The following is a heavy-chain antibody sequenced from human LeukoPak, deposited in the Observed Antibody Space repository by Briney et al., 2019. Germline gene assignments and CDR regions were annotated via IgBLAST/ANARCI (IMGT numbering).Heavy chain of an antibody. CDR3: ARELAGRYCSGGSCAPLQYYYGMDV. CDR1: GYTFTSYA. CDR2: INAGNGNT. J-gene: IGHJ6*02. D-gene: IGHD2-15*01. Sequence: ASVKVSCKASGYTFTSYAMHWVRQAPGQRLEWMGWINAGNGNTKYSQKFQGRVTITRDTSASTAYMELSSLRSEDTAVYYCARELAGRYCSGGSCAPLQYYYGMDVWGQGTTVTVSS. V-gene: IGHV1-3*01.